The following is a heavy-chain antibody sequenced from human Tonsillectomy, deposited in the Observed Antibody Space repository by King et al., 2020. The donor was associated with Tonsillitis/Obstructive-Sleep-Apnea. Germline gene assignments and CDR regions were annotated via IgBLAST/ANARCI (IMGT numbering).Heavy chain of an antibody. CDR3: AKWSMSDILTGYYQFSDY. V-gene: IGHV3-23*04. CDR1: GFTFSSYA. D-gene: IGHD3-9*01. J-gene: IGHJ4*02. Sequence: DVQLVESGGGLVQPGGSLRLSCAASGFTFSSYAMTWVRQAPGKGLEWVSAISGSGGSTYYADSVKGRFTISRDNSKNTLYLQMNSLRAEDTAVYYCAKWSMSDILTGYYQFSDYWGQGTLVTVSS. CDR2: ISGSGGST.